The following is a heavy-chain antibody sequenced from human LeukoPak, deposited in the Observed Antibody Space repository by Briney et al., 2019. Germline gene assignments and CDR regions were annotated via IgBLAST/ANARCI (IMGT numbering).Heavy chain of an antibody. Sequence: SETLSLTCTVSGGSISSSSYYWGWLRQPPGKGLEWIGSIYYSGSTYYNPSLKSRVTISVDTSKNQFSLKLSSVTAADTAVYYCARHLNNYGDYHFGFDYWGQGTLGTVSA. J-gene: IGHJ4*02. D-gene: IGHD4-17*01. CDR3: ARHLNNYGDYHFGFDY. CDR2: IYYSGST. CDR1: GGSISSSSYY. V-gene: IGHV4-39*01.